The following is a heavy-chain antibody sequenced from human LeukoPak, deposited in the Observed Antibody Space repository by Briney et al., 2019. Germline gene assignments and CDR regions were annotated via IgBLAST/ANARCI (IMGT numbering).Heavy chain of an antibody. Sequence: GGSLRLSCAASGFTFSNYWMTWVRQAPGKGLEWVANIKHDGGEKYYVDSVKGRFTISRDNAKNSLYLQMNSLRAEDTAVYYCARQPLFPHRSDPGGQGTLVTVSS. D-gene: IGHD3-10*02. V-gene: IGHV3-7*04. CDR3: ARQPLFPHRSDP. CDR2: IKHDGGEK. CDR1: GFTFSNYW. J-gene: IGHJ5*02.